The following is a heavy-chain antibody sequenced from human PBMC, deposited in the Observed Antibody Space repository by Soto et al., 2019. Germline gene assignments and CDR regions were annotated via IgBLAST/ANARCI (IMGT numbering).Heavy chain of an antibody. V-gene: IGHV3-30*18. Sequence: GGSLRLSCAASGFTFSSYGMHWVRQAPGKGLEWVAVISYDGSNKYYADSVKGRFTISRDNSKNTLYLQMNSLRAEDTAVYYCAKGRGVLVPAATPGYYYGMDVWGQGTTVTVSS. CDR2: ISYDGSNK. CDR3: AKGRGVLVPAATPGYYYGMDV. J-gene: IGHJ6*02. D-gene: IGHD2-2*01. CDR1: GFTFSSYG.